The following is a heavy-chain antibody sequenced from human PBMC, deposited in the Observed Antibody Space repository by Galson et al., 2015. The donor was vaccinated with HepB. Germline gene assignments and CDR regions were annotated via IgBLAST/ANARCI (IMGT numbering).Heavy chain of an antibody. J-gene: IGHJ4*02. D-gene: IGHD7-27*01. Sequence: SLRLSCAASGFTFSHSWMHWVRQSPGKGLVWVSRINPDGSSTSYADSVKGRFTISRDNARNTLHLQLNSPTDEDTALYFCGSTNWGAPYYWGQGTLVTVSS. CDR3: GSTNWGAPYY. V-gene: IGHV3-74*01. CDR2: INPDGSST. CDR1: GFTFSHSW.